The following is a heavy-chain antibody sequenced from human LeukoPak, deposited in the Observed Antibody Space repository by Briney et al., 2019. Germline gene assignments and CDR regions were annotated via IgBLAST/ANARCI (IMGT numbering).Heavy chain of an antibody. CDR2: ISGSGGST. CDR3: AKSKTTVTTYANY. D-gene: IGHD4-17*01. CDR1: GFTFSSYA. Sequence: GGSLGLSCTASGFTFSSYAMSWVRQAPGKGLEWVSAISGSGGSTYYADSVKGRFTISRDNSKNTLYLQMNSLRAEDTAVYYCAKSKTTVTTYANYWGQGTLVTVSS. V-gene: IGHV3-23*01. J-gene: IGHJ4*02.